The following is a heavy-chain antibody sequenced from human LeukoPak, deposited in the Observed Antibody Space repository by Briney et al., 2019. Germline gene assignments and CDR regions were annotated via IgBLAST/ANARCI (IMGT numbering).Heavy chain of an antibody. Sequence: SETLSLTCTVSGDSISSGDYYWSWIRQPAGKGLEWIGRISSSGSTNYNPSLKSRVTISVDTSKNQFSLKLSSVTAADTAVYYCARGDYYGSGSPLDYWGQGTLVTVSS. CDR1: GDSISSGDYY. CDR2: ISSSGST. D-gene: IGHD3-10*01. V-gene: IGHV4-61*02. CDR3: ARGDYYGSGSPLDY. J-gene: IGHJ4*02.